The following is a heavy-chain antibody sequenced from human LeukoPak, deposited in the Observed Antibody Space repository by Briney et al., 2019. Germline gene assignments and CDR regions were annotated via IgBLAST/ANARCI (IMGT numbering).Heavy chain of an antibody. V-gene: IGHV4-39*01. CDR2: IYYSGNT. CDR1: GGSISSYH. J-gene: IGHJ4*02. CDR3: ARHRSGGYNYGVLDY. D-gene: IGHD5-18*01. Sequence: PSETLSLTCTVSGGSISSYHWGWIRQPPGKGLEWIGSIYYSGNTYCNPSLRSRVTISVDTSKNQFSLNLSSVTAADTAVYYCARHRSGGYNYGVLDYWGQGTLVTVSS.